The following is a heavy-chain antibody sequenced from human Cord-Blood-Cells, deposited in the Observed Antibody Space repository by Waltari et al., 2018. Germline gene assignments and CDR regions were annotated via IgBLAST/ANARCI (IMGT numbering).Heavy chain of an antibody. CDR2: MNPNSGNT. Sequence: QVQLVQSGAEVKKPGASVKVSCKASGYTFTSYDINWVRQATGKGLEWMGWMNPNSGNTGYAQKFQGRVTMTRNTSISTAYMELSSLRSEDTAVYYCARVLVGATVNWFDPWGQGTLVTVSS. J-gene: IGHJ5*02. CDR1: GYTFTSYD. V-gene: IGHV1-8*01. CDR3: ARVLVGATVNWFDP. D-gene: IGHD1-26*01.